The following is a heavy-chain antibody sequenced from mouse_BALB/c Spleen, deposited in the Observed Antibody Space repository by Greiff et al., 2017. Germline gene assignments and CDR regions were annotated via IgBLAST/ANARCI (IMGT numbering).Heavy chain of an antibody. J-gene: IGHJ4*01. CDR2: IWAGGST. CDR1: GFSLTSYG. CDR3: ARDRTTVAPITAMDY. V-gene: IGHV2-9*02. Sequence: QVQLKESGPGLVAPSQSLSITCTVSGFSLTSYGVHWVRQPPGKGLEWLGVIWAGGSTNYNSALMSRLSISKDNSKSQVFLKMNSLQTDDTAMYYCARDRTTVAPITAMDYWGQGASVTVSS. D-gene: IGHD1-1*01.